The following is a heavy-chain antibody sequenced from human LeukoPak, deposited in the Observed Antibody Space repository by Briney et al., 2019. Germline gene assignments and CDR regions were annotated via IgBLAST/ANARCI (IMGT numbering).Heavy chain of an antibody. CDR3: AKFALRYCSGGSCHPFDY. D-gene: IGHD2-15*01. CDR1: RFTLSNYV. CDR2: ISYDGSNE. Sequence: GGSLRLSCAASRFTLSNYVMHWVRQAPGKGLEWVAVISYDGSNEYYADSVKGRFTISRDNSKNTLYLQMNSMRAEDTAVYYCAKFALRYCSGGSCHPFDYWGQGTLVTVSS. J-gene: IGHJ4*02. V-gene: IGHV3-30*04.